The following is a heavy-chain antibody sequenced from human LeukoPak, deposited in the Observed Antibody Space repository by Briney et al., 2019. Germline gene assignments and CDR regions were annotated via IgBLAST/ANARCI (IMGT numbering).Heavy chain of an antibody. CDR2: INHSGIT. CDR1: GGSFSGYY. J-gene: IGHJ3*02. CDR3: ASLIAAAGAFDI. Sequence: SETLSLTCAVYGGSFSGYYWSWIRQPPGKGLEWIGEINHSGITSYNPSLNSRVTISVDTSKNQFSLKLSSVTAADTAVYYCASLIAAAGAFDIWGQGTVVTVSS. V-gene: IGHV4-34*01. D-gene: IGHD6-13*01.